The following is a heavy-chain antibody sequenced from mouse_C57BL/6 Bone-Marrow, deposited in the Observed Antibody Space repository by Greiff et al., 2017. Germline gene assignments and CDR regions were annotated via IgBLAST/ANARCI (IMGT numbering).Heavy chain of an antibody. CDR3: ARSLTGTGYYFDY. D-gene: IGHD4-1*01. J-gene: IGHJ2*01. CDR2: IYPRGGNT. Sequence: VQLQQSGAELARPGASVKLSCKASGYAFRSSGISWVKQRTGKGLEWIGEIYPRGGNTYYNGKFKGKATLTADKSSSTAYMDLRSLTSEDSAVYFCARSLTGTGYYFDYGGQGTTLTVSS. V-gene: IGHV1-81*01. CDR1: GYAFRSSG.